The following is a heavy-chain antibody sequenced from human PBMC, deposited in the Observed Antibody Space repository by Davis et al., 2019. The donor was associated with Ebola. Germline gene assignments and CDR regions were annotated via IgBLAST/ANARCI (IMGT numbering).Heavy chain of an antibody. V-gene: IGHV3-21*01. CDR2: IGRDGVHM. J-gene: IGHJ4*02. CDR1: EFTFSSYA. D-gene: IGHD5-12*01. Sequence: GESLKISCAASEFTFSSYAMNWVRQAPGKGLEWVSSIGRDGVHMFYADSLRGRFTISRDNARNSLYLQMDSLRDDDTAVYYCARDIPFSSYDYWGQGTLVTVSS. CDR3: ARDIPFSSYDY.